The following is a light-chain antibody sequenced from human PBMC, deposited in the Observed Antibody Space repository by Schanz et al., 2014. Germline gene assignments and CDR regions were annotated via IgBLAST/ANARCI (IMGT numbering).Light chain of an antibody. V-gene: IGLV2-14*01. CDR3: SSYSSTNTVV. CDR1: SSDVGGYDF. J-gene: IGLJ2*01. Sequence: QSALTQPASVSGSPGQSITISCTGTSSDVGGYDFVSWYQQHPGTAPKLMIYDVSHRPSEISNRFSGSKSANTASLTISWLQAEDEAHYYCSSYSSTNTVVFGGGTKLTVL. CDR2: DVS.